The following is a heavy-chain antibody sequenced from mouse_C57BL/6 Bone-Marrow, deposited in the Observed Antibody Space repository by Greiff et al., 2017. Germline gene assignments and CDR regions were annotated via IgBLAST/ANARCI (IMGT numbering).Heavy chain of an antibody. CDR3: TRAFYYGSSYVGVFDV. Sequence: VKLMESGAELVRPGASVTLSCKASGYTFTDYEMHWVKQTPVHGLEWIGAIDPETGGTAYNQKFKGKAILTADKSSSTAYMELRSLTSEDSAVYYCTRAFYYGSSYVGVFDVWGTGTTVTVSS. J-gene: IGHJ1*03. D-gene: IGHD1-1*01. V-gene: IGHV1-15*01. CDR1: GYTFTDYE. CDR2: IDPETGGT.